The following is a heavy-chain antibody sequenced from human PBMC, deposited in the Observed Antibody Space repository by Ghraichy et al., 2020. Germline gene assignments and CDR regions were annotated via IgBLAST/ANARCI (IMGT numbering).Heavy chain of an antibody. CDR3: ARGPYYYDSSGYSRPLYYFDY. D-gene: IGHD3-22*01. CDR2: IYYSGST. CDR1: GGSISSGGYS. V-gene: IGHV4-31*03. J-gene: IGHJ4*02. Sequence: SETLSLTCTVSGGSISSGGYSWNWIRQHPGKGLEWIGYIYYSGSTYYNPSLKNRLTISVDTSKNQFSLKLSSVTAADTAVYYCARGPYYYDSSGYSRPLYYFDYWGQGTLVTVSS.